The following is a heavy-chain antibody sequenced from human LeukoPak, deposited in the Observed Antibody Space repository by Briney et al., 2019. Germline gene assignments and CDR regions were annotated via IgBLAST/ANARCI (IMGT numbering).Heavy chain of an antibody. CDR1: GFTFSSYA. Sequence: GGSLRLSCEASGFTFSSYAMHWVRKAPGKGLEWVAVISYDGSNKYYADSVKGRFTISRDNSKNTLYLQMNSLRAEDTAVYYCAREYYSDAFDIWGQGTMVTVSS. CDR3: AREYYSDAFDI. V-gene: IGHV3-30-3*01. D-gene: IGHD3-10*01. J-gene: IGHJ3*02. CDR2: ISYDGSNK.